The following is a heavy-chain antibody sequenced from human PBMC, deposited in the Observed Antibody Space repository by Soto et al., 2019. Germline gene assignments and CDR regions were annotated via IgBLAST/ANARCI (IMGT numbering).Heavy chain of an antibody. CDR3: AKWNGYGDH. J-gene: IGHJ4*02. CDR1: GFSLSTYG. D-gene: IGHD1-1*01. V-gene: IGHV3-23*01. CDR2: ISGGSGTT. Sequence: VQLLESGGGLVQPGGSLRLSCTASGFSLSTYGVTWVRQAPGKGLEWVSGISGGSGTTHYADSVKGRFTITTDNSENTAYLQMNSLRVEDTAVDYCAKWNGYGDHWGQGTLVTVS.